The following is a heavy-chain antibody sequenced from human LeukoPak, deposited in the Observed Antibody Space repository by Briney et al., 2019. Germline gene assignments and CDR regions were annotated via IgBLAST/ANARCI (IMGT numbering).Heavy chain of an antibody. J-gene: IGHJ4*02. D-gene: IGHD4-17*01. CDR3: GRSPSGDYGDYLYYFDY. V-gene: IGHV1-2*02. Sequence: ASVKVSCKASGYTFTGYYMHWVRQAPGQGLEWMGWINPNSGGTNYAQKFQGRVTMTRDTSISTAYMELSRLRSDDTAVYYCGRSPSGDYGDYLYYFDYWGQGTLVTVSS. CDR2: INPNSGGT. CDR1: GYTFTGYY.